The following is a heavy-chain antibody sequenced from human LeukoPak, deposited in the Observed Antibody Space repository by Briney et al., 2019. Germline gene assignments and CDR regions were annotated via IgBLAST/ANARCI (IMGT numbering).Heavy chain of an antibody. CDR1: GYSFASYW. V-gene: IGHV5-51*01. CDR2: IYPGDSDT. Sequence: GESLKISCKGSGYSFASYWIAWARQMPGKGLEWMGIIYPGDSDTRYSPSFQGQVSISVDKSISTAYLQWSSLEASDTAMYYCARHRVTMVRGEYYYYAMDVWGQGTTVTVSS. CDR3: ARHRVTMVRGEYYYYAMDV. J-gene: IGHJ6*02. D-gene: IGHD3-10*01.